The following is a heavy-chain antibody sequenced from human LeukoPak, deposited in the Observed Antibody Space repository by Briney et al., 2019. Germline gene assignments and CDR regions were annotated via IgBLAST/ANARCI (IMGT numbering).Heavy chain of an antibody. J-gene: IGHJ4*02. Sequence: PSETLSLTCTVSGDSFSSYHWSWLRQPPGKGLEWIGHISSGGRTSYNPSLQSRVTISVDTSKNQFSLKLSSVTAADTAVYYCARVGRGDHTWGSYYCDHWGQGTLVSVSS. V-gene: IGHV4-59*01. CDR2: ISSGGRT. CDR1: GDSFSSYH. D-gene: IGHD3-16*01. CDR3: ARVGRGDHTWGSYYCDH.